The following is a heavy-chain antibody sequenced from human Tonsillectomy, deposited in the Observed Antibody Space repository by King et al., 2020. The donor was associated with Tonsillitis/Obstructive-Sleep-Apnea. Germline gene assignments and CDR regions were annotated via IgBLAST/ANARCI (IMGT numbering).Heavy chain of an antibody. CDR3: ARRGREGKIYYSYYYMDV. CDR2: IFYSGNT. V-gene: IGHV4-39*01. D-gene: IGHD6-25*01. J-gene: IGHJ6*03. CDR1: GGSISSRGYY. Sequence: QLQESGPGLVKPSETLSLTCSVSGGSISSRGYYWGWIRQPPGKGLEWIGSIFYSGNTHYNPSLKSRLTISVDTSKNQFSLKLSSVTAADTAVYYCARRGREGKIYYSYYYMDVWGKGTTVTVSS.